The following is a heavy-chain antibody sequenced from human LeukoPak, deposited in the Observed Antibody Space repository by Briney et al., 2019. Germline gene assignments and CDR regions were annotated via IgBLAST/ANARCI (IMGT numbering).Heavy chain of an antibody. D-gene: IGHD3-22*01. CDR3: ARDVWGDSSEYSLYNWFDP. J-gene: IGHJ5*02. V-gene: IGHV1-69*13. CDR2: IIPIFGTA. CDR1: GYTFTGYY. Sequence: SVKVSCKASGYTFTGYYMHWVRQAPGQGLEWMGGIIPIFGTANYAQKFQGRVTITADESTSTAYMELSSLRSEDTAVYYCARDVWGDSSEYSLYNWFDPWGQGTLVTVSS.